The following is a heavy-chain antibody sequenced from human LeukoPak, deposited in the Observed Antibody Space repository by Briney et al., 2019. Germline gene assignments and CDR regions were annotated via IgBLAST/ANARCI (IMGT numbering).Heavy chain of an antibody. CDR3: ARDEQHPGYGMDV. D-gene: IGHD6-13*01. J-gene: IGHJ6*02. Sequence: GGSLRLSCAASGFTFSSYGMHWVRQAPGKGLEWVAVIWYDGSNKYYADSVKGRFTISRDNSKNTLYLQMNSLRAEDTAVYYCARDEQHPGYGMDVWGQGTTVTVSS. V-gene: IGHV3-33*01. CDR1: GFTFSSYG. CDR2: IWYDGSNK.